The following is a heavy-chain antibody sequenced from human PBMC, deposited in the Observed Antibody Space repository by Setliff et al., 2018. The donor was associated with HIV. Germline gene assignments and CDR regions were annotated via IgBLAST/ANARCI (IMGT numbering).Heavy chain of an antibody. D-gene: IGHD1-1*01. V-gene: IGHV3-15*01. Sequence: GGSLRLSCAASGFNFSNAWMSWVRQAQGKGLEWVGRIKSKTDGGTTDYAAPVKGRFTISRDDSKNTLYLQMNSLKTEDTAVYYCTTGPRYNHAKFDYWGQGTLVTVSS. CDR2: IKSKTDGGTT. J-gene: IGHJ4*02. CDR1: GFNFSNAW. CDR3: TTGPRYNHAKFDY.